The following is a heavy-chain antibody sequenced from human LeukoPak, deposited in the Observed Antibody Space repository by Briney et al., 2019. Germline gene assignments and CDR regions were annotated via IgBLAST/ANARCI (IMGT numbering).Heavy chain of an antibody. D-gene: IGHD3-10*01. CDR2: IIPILGIA. V-gene: IGHV1-69*04. CDR1: GGTFSSYA. Sequence: GASVKVSCKASGGTFSSYAISWVRQAPGQGLEWMGRIIPILGIANYAQKFQGRVTITADKSTSTAYMELSSLRSEDTAVYYCARDGSGSCRAFDIWGQGTMVTVSS. J-gene: IGHJ3*02. CDR3: ARDGSGSCRAFDI.